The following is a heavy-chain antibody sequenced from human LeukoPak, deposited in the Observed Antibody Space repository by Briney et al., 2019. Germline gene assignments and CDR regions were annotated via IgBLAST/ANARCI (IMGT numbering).Heavy chain of an antibody. CDR1: GFLFSSYA. CDR3: AKDRVGPGSYNYIMDV. V-gene: IGHV3-30*04. CDR2: LSFNGVNA. Sequence: GGSLRLSCAASGFLFSSYAIHWVRQAPGKGLEWVAVLSFNGVNAYYADSVRGRFTVSRENSRNYLQMNSLRAEDTAVYFCAKDRVGPGSYNYIMDVWGQGTTVTVSS. J-gene: IGHJ6*02. D-gene: IGHD5-24*01.